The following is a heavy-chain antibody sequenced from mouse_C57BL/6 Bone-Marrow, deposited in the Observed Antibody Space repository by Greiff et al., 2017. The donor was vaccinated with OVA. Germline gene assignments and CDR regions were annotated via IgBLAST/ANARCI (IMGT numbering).Heavy chain of an antibody. Sequence: VKLVESGAELARPGASVKMSCKASGYTFTSYTMHWVKQRPGQGLEWIGYINPSSGYTKYNQKFKDKATLTADKSSSTAYMQLSSLTSEDSAVYYCARGLLGYYGYFDYWGQGTTLTVSS. D-gene: IGHD1-1*01. CDR1: GYTFTSYT. J-gene: IGHJ2*01. V-gene: IGHV1-4*01. CDR2: INPSSGYT. CDR3: ARGLLGYYGYFDY.